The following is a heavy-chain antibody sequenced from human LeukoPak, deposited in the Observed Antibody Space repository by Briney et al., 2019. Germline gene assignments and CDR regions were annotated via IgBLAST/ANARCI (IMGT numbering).Heavy chain of an antibody. CDR2: ISSSSSYI. J-gene: IGHJ4*02. D-gene: IGHD3-22*01. V-gene: IGHV3-21*01. CDR3: ARVSHYYDTNYFDY. Sequence: GGSPRLSCAASGFTFSSYSMNWVRQAPGKGLEWVSSISSSSSYIYYADSVKGRFTISRDNAKNSLYLQMNSLRAEDTAVYYCARVSHYYDTNYFDYWGQGTLVTVSS. CDR1: GFTFSSYS.